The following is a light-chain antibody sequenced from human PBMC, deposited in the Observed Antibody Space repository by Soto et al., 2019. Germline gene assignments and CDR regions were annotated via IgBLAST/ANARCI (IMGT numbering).Light chain of an antibody. Sequence: QSVLTQPPSVSGAPGQRVTISCTGSNSNIGAGYEVHWYQQLPGTAPRPLIYGNIYRPSGVPDRFSGSKSGTSVSLAITGLQAEDEADYHCQSYDSTLSGVVFGGGTKLTVL. CDR1: NSNIGAGYE. J-gene: IGLJ3*02. CDR3: QSYDSTLSGVV. V-gene: IGLV1-40*01. CDR2: GNI.